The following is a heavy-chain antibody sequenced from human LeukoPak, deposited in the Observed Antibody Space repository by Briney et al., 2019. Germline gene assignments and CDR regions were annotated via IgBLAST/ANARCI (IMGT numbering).Heavy chain of an antibody. J-gene: IGHJ4*02. V-gene: IGHV6-1*01. CDR2: TFYTSKWYT. Sequence: SQTLSLTCAISGDSVSNNNAAWNWIRQSPSRGLEWLGRTFYTSKWYTSYAVSVKSRITINPDTSKNHFSLQLNSVTPEDTAVYYCAREVINAFGYWGQGTLVTVSS. CDR3: AREVINAFGY. CDR1: GDSVSNNNAA.